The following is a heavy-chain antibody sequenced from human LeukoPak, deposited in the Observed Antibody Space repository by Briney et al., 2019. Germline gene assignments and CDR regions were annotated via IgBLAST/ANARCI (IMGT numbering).Heavy chain of an antibody. J-gene: IGHJ6*04. D-gene: IGHD4-17*01. CDR1: GFTFSSYA. Sequence: GGSLRLSCAASGFTFSSYAMHWVRQAPGKGLEWVAVISYDGSNKYYADSVKGRFTISRDNSKNTLYLQMNSLRAEDTAVYYCARGTTVTTLYYYYGMDVWGKGTTVTVSS. CDR2: ISYDGSNK. V-gene: IGHV3-30*04. CDR3: ARGTTVTTLYYYYGMDV.